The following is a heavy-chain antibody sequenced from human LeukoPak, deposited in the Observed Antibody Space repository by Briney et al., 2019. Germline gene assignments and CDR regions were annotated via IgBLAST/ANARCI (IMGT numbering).Heavy chain of an antibody. CDR3: ARDQPGTYTLSGA. CDR2: ISYDGSSI. Sequence: GGSLRLSCAASRFTFSSYAMHWVRQAPGKGLEWVAFISYDGSSIYYADSVKGRFTISRDNSKNTLYLQMNSLRAEDTAVYFCARDQPGTYTLSGAWGQGTLVTVSS. J-gene: IGHJ5*02. CDR1: RFTFSSYA. V-gene: IGHV3-30-3*01. D-gene: IGHD1-14*01.